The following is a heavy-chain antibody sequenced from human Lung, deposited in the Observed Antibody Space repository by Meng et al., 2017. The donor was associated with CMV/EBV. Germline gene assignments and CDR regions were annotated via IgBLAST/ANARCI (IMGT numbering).Heavy chain of an antibody. CDR2: IHYSGTT. D-gene: IGHD3-10*01. J-gene: IGHJ5*02. Sequence: SETLSLXCTVSGGSMGRGTYHWAWIRQPPGKGLEWIGSIHYSGTTYYNPSLKSRVTISGDTSKDQLYLNLHALTAADTAVYYCALTMDNGIDPWGQGTPVTVSS. CDR1: GGSMGRGTYH. V-gene: IGHV4-39*07. CDR3: ALTMDNGIDP.